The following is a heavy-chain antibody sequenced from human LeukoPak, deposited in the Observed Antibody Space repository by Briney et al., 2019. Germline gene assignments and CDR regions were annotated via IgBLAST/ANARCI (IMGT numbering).Heavy chain of an antibody. J-gene: IGHJ3*02. D-gene: IGHD5-18*01. CDR2: INPDSGGT. CDR3: ARAGGGYSSGWGAFDI. V-gene: IGHV1-2*02. CDR1: GYTFSGNY. Sequence: ASVKVSCKASGYTFSGNYMHWVRQAPGQGLEWMGWINPDSGGTSSAQKFQGRVTMTRDTSISTAYMELNRLRSDDTAVYYCARAGGGYSSGWGAFDIWGQGTMVTVS.